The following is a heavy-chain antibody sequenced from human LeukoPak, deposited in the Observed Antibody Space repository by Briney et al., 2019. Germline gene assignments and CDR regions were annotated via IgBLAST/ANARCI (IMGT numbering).Heavy chain of an antibody. CDR1: GFTFSDYY. CDR3: ARDRGLWSGYSSYSEYFQH. V-gene: IGHV3-11*04. J-gene: IGHJ1*01. D-gene: IGHD3-3*01. Sequence: PGGSLRLSCAASGFTFSDYYMSWIRQAPGKGLEWVSYISSSGSTIYYADPVKGRFTISRDNAKNSLYLQMNSLRAEDTAVYYCARDRGLWSGYSSYSEYFQHWGQGTLVTVSS. CDR2: ISSSGSTI.